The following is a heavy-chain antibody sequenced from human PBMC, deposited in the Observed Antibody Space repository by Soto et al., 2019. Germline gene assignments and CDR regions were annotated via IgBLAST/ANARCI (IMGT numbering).Heavy chain of an antibody. Sequence: QVQLVQSGAEVKKPGASVKVSCKASGYTFTSYGISWVRQAPGQGLEWMGWISAYNGNTNYAQKLQGRVTMTTDTPTSTAYMELRSLRSHDTAVYYCARDGIAAAGPYYYYYMDVWGKGTTVTFSS. CDR3: ARDGIAAAGPYYYYYMDV. CDR2: ISAYNGNT. CDR1: GYTFTSYG. V-gene: IGHV1-18*01. J-gene: IGHJ6*03. D-gene: IGHD6-13*01.